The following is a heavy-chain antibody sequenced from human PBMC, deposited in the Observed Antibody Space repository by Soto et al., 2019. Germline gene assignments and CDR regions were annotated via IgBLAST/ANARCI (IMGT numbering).Heavy chain of an antibody. CDR1: GFTVSSNY. CDR3: ARDLAEILTGLVGYYGMDV. V-gene: IGHV3-53*01. CDR2: IYSGGST. D-gene: IGHD3-9*01. Sequence: PGGSLRLSCAASGFTVSSNYMSWVRQAPGKGLEWVSVIYSGGSTYYADSVKGRFTISRHNSKNTLYLQMNSLRAEDTAVYYCARDLAEILTGLVGYYGMDVWGQGTTVTVSS. J-gene: IGHJ6*02.